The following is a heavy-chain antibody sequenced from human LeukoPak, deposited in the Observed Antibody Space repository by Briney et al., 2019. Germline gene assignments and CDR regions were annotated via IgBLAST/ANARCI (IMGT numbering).Heavy chain of an antibody. Sequence: GGSLRLSCAASGFTFSSYWMSWVRQAPGKGLEWVANIKQDGSEKYYVDSVKGRFTISRDNAKNSLYLQMNSLRAEDTPVYYCATVGSHHWVGYYYYYMDVWGKGTTVTVSS. CDR3: ATVGSHHWVGYYYYYMDV. J-gene: IGHJ6*03. CDR1: GFTFSSYW. V-gene: IGHV3-7*01. D-gene: IGHD2-15*01. CDR2: IKQDGSEK.